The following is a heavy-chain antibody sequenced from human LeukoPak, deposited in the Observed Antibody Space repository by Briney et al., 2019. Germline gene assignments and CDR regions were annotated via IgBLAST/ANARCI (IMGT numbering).Heavy chain of an antibody. D-gene: IGHD7-27*01. CDR2: INGDGSAT. Sequence: GSLRLSCAASGFTFSGHWMYWLRQAPGKGLAWVSRINGDGSATNYAGSMKGRFTISRDNARNIVYLQMNSLREDDTAVYYCARDLNWGQVDYWGQGTLVTVSS. J-gene: IGHJ4*02. CDR1: GFTFSGHW. V-gene: IGHV3-74*01. CDR3: ARDLNWGQVDY.